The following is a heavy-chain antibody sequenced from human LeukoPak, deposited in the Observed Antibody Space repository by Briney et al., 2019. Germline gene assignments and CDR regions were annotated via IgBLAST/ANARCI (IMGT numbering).Heavy chain of an antibody. CDR1: GGSFSGYY. CDR2: INHSGST. V-gene: IGHV4-34*01. J-gene: IGHJ6*03. Sequence: SGTQSLTCAVYGGSFSGYYWSWIRQPPGKGLEWIGEINHSGSTNYNPSLKSRVTISVDTSKNQFSLKLSSVTAADTAVYYCARGGGDYDYVWGSYRLGYYYYYMDVWGKGTTVAVSS. D-gene: IGHD3-16*02. CDR3: ARGGGDYDYVWGSYRLGYYYYYMDV.